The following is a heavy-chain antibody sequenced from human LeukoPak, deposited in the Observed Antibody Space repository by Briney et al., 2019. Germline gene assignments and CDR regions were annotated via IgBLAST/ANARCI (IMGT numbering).Heavy chain of an antibody. Sequence: QPGGSLRLSCAASGFTFSDHYMDWVRQAPGRGLEWVGRTRDRANNYITEYAASMRGRFTISREDSKNSLYLQMNSLKTEDTAVYYCARGSHYRTYRYYYGLDVWGQGITVTVSS. V-gene: IGHV3-72*01. CDR2: TRDRANNYIT. CDR1: GFTFSDHY. J-gene: IGHJ6*02. D-gene: IGHD1-26*01. CDR3: ARGSHYRTYRYYYGLDV.